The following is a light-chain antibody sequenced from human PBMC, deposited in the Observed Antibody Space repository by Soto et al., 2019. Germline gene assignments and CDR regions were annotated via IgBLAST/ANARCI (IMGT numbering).Light chain of an antibody. J-gene: IGKJ1*01. Sequence: EIVLTQSPGTLSLSPGERATLSCRASQSVSSSYLAWYQQKPGQAPRLLIYGASSRATGIPDRFSGSGSGTDFNLTITRLEPEDFAVYYYQPYGSSPWTFGQGTKVESK. CDR2: GAS. CDR1: QSVSSSY. CDR3: QPYGSSPWT. V-gene: IGKV3-20*01.